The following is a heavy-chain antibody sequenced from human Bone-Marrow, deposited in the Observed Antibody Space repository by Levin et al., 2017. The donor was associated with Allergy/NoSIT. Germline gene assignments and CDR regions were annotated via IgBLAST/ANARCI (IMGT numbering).Heavy chain of an antibody. CDR2: IYYTGGT. CDR1: GASISSXGHX. V-gene: IGHV4-31*03. J-gene: IGHJ4*02. Sequence: PSETLSLTCTVSGASISSXGHXXXXXXXXPGKGLEWIGYIYYTGGTNCNPSLKSRLTISVDKSKNQFSLNLTSVTAADTALYFCATNDPPRRSSWYNPDWLYWGLGTLVTVSS. D-gene: IGHD6-19*01. CDR3: ATNDPPRRSSWYNPDWLY.